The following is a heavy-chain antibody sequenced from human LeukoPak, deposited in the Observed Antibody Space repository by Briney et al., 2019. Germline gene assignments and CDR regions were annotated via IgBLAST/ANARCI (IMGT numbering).Heavy chain of an antibody. CDR1: GGSISSYY. CDR3: ARGYGDPLDYYYGMDV. CDR2: IYHSGST. V-gene: IGHV4-59*01. Sequence: SETLSLTCTVSGGSISSYYWSWIRQPPGKGLEWIGYIYHSGSTKYNPSLKSRVTMSVETSKNQFSLKLSSVTAADTAIYYCARGYGDPLDYYYGMDVWGQGTTVTVSS. D-gene: IGHD4-17*01. J-gene: IGHJ6*02.